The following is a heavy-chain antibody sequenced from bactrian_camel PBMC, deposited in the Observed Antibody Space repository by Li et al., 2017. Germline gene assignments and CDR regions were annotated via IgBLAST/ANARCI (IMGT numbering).Heavy chain of an antibody. V-gene: IGHV3S26*01. J-gene: IGHJ4*01. Sequence: HVQLVESGGGLVQPGGSLRLSCVSSVGYVFSSHCMGWFLQAPGKEREGVATIDQYGSATYADFVKGQFSISKNNADDETILTLQMNSLQPEDTGMYYCAGSLEWQVIHSIWDSNEYNYWGRGTQVTVS. D-gene: IGHD7*01. CDR3: AGSLEWQVIHSIWDSNEYNY. CDR1: GYVFSSHC. CDR2: IDQYGSA.